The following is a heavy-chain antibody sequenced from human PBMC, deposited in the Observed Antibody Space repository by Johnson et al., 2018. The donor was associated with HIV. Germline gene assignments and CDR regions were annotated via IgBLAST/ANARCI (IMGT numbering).Heavy chain of an antibody. CDR2: IKSISDGGTT. CDR3: TTNFWSGFYPDAFDI. D-gene: IGHD3-3*01. V-gene: IGHV3-15*01. J-gene: IGHJ3*02. Sequence: VQLVESGGGLVKPGGSLRLSCAASGFTFSNAWMTWVRQAPGKGLEWVGRIKSISDGGTTDYAATVRGRFSISRDDSETTVYLQMNSLKIEDTAVYYCTTNFWSGFYPDAFDIWGQGTIVTVSS. CDR1: GFTFSNAW.